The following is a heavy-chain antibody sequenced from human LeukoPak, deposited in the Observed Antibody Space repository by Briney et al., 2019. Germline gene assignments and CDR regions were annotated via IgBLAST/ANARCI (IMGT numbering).Heavy chain of an antibody. CDR2: IYTSGST. Sequence: PSETLSLTCTVSGGSISSSSYYWSWIRQPAGKGLEWIGRIYTSGSTNYNPSLKSRVTISVDKSKNQFSLKLSSVTAADTAVYYCARAGSIAAAADWGQGTLVTVSS. J-gene: IGHJ4*02. CDR1: GGSISSSSYY. CDR3: ARAGSIAAAAD. D-gene: IGHD6-13*01. V-gene: IGHV4-61*02.